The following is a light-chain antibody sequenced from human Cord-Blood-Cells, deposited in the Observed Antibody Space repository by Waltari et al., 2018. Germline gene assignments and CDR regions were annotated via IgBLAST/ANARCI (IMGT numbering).Light chain of an antibody. CDR3: QQYNSWPPIT. Sequence: EIVMTQSPATLSVSPGERATLPCRASQSVRSNLAWYQQKPGQAPRLLIYGASTRATGIPARFSGSGSGTEFTLTISSLQSEDFAVYYCQQYNSWPPITFGQGTRLEIK. CDR1: QSVRSN. V-gene: IGKV3-15*01. CDR2: GAS. J-gene: IGKJ5*01.